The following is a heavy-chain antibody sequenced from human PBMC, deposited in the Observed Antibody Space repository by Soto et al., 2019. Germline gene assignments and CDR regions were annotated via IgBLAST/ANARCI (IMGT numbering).Heavy chain of an antibody. CDR1: GGPISSSNW. CDR2: IYHSGGT. CDR3: ARCYYYDSSSYYYSMDV. V-gene: IGHV4-4*02. Sequence: SETLSLTCAVSGGPISSSNWWSWVRQPPGQGLEWIGEIYHSGGTNYNPSLMIRVTISVEKSKNHFSLKLCSVTAADTAVYYCARCYYYDSSSYYYSMDVWGQGTTVTVSS. J-gene: IGHJ6*02. D-gene: IGHD3-22*01.